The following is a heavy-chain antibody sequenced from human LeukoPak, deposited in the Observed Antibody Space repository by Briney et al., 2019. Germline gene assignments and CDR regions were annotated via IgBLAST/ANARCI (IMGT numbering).Heavy chain of an antibody. CDR1: GFTFSSYA. J-gene: IGHJ4*02. D-gene: IGHD1-26*01. CDR3: AISGTITEPPYYLDY. CDR2: ISGRGDAT. V-gene: IGHV3-23*01. Sequence: GGSLRLSCAASGFTFSSYAVNWVRQAPGKGLEWVAGISGRGDATYYADFAKGRFTISRDNSRNTFYLQMNSLRADDTAVYYCAISGTITEPPYYLDYWGQGTLVTVSS.